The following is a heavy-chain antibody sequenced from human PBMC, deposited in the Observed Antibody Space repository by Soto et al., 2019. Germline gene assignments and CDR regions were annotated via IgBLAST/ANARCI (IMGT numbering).Heavy chain of an antibody. V-gene: IGHV4-30-4*01. CDR1: GDSISSVDYF. Sequence: SETLSLTCSVSGDSISSVDYFWAWIRQPPGQALEYIGYIYKSATTYYNPSFESRVAISLDTSKSQFSLNVTSVTAADTAVYFCARGRYCLTGRCFPNWFDSWGQGTLVTVSS. J-gene: IGHJ5*01. D-gene: IGHD2-15*01. CDR3: ARGRYCLTGRCFPNWFDS. CDR2: IYKSATT.